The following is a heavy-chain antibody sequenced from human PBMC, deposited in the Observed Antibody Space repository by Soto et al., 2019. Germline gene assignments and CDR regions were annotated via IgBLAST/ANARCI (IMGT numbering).Heavy chain of an antibody. CDR1: GGTFRNYP. CDR2: IFPLTDIP. J-gene: IGHJ4*02. V-gene: IGHV1-69*02. Sequence: QVQLVQSGTEVKKPGSSVKVSCKASGGTFRNYPINWVRQAPGQGLEWMGSIFPLTDIPDYAQNFQARLTISADKSTSTAYVELSSLTSDDTAMYFGARGPLVVLNYFESWGQGTLVTVSS. CDR3: ARGPLVVLNYFES.